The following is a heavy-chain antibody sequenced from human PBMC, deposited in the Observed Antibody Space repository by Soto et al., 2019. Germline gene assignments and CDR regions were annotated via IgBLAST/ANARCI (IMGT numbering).Heavy chain of an antibody. CDR3: AKDDVLRYFDWLLGAFDI. J-gene: IGHJ3*02. D-gene: IGHD3-9*01. Sequence: GGSLRLSCAASGFTFSSYAMSWVRQAPGKGLEWVSAISGSGGSTYYADSVKGRFTISRDNSKNTLYLQMNSLRAEDTAVYYCAKDDVLRYFDWLLGAFDIWGQGTMVTVSS. CDR2: ISGSGGST. V-gene: IGHV3-23*01. CDR1: GFTFSSYA.